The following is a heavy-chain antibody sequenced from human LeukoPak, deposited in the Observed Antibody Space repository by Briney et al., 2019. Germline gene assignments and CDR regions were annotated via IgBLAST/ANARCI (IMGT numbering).Heavy chain of an antibody. D-gene: IGHD3-3*01. J-gene: IGHJ4*02. CDR2: ISGSGGRT. CDR3: LTGNYDFWSGYPPLDN. V-gene: IGHV3-23*01. Sequence: PGGSLRLSCAASGFTFSSYAMSWVRQAPGQGLEWVSGISGSGGRTYYADSVKGRLTISRDNSKNMVYLQMNSLRAEDTALYYCLTGNYDFWSGYPPLDNWGQGTLVTVSS. CDR1: GFTFSSYA.